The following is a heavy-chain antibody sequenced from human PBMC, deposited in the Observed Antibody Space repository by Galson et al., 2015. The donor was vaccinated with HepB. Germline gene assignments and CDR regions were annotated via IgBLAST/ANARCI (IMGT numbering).Heavy chain of an antibody. CDR1: GYSFTSYW. CDR3: ARQQVPYYYDSSGYYPYYYYYYGMDV. J-gene: IGHJ6*02. CDR2: IYPGDSDT. Sequence: QSGAEVKKPGESPKISCKGSGYSFTSYWIGWVRQMPGKGLEWMGIIYPGDSDTRYSPSFQGQVTISADKSISTAYLQWSSLKASDTAMYYCARQQVPYYYDSSGYYPYYYYYYGMDVWGQGTTVTVSS. V-gene: IGHV5-51*01. D-gene: IGHD3-22*01.